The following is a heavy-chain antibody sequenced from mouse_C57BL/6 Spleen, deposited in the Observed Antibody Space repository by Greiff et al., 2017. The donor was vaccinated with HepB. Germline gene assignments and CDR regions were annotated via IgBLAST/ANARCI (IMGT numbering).Heavy chain of an antibody. CDR1: GYTFTSYW. CDR3: ARLEMGTGFDY. D-gene: IGHD2-3*01. J-gene: IGHJ2*01. Sequence: QVQLQQPGAELVKPGASVKLSCKASGYTFTSYWMHWVKQRPGQGLEWIGMIHPNSGSTNYNEKFKSKATLTVDKSSSTAYMQLNSLTSEDSAVYYCARLEMGTGFDYWGQGTTLTVSS. CDR2: IHPNSGST. V-gene: IGHV1-64*01.